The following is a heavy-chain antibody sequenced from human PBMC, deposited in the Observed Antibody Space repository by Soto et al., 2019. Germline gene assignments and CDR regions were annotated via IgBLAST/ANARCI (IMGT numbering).Heavy chain of an antibody. D-gene: IGHD2-15*01. CDR2: INHSGST. V-gene: IGHV4-34*01. J-gene: IGHJ6*04. CDR1: GGSLGGYY. Sequence: SETLSLTCAVYGGSLGGYYWSWIGQPPGKGLEWIGEINHSGSTNYNPSLKSRVTISVDTSKNQFSPKLSSVTAADTAVYYCARGDIVVVVAAIRQQPNSTLVCGKRSTDTGSS. CDR3: ARGDIVVVVAAIRQQPNSTLV.